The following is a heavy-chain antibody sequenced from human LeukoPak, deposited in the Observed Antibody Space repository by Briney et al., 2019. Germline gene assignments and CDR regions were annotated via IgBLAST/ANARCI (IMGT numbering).Heavy chain of an antibody. J-gene: IGHJ6*03. CDR1: GDSIKNHY. V-gene: IGHV4-59*11. CDR2: IYYNGFT. CDR3: ARIRGSHIVQYYYMDV. Sequence: SETLSLTRSVSGDSIKNHYWTWIRQPPGEGLEWIGYIYYNGFTNYNPSLKSRVTISVDTSAQFSLKLNSVTAADTAVYYCARIRGSHIVQYYYMDVWGNGTTVTVSS. D-gene: IGHD1-1*01.